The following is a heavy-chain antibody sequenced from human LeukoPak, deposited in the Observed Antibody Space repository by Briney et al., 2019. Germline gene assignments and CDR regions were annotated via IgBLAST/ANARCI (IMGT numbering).Heavy chain of an antibody. CDR3: ARRSDYGDYARNKDWYFDL. D-gene: IGHD4-17*01. CDR2: IYYSGST. CDR1: GGSISSSNYY. Sequence: PSETLSLTCTVSGGSISSSNYYWGWIRQPPGKGLEWIGSIYYSGSTFYNPSLKSRVTISVDTSKSQFSLKVSSVTAADTAVYYCARRSDYGDYARNKDWYFDLWGRGTLVTVSS. J-gene: IGHJ2*01. V-gene: IGHV4-39*01.